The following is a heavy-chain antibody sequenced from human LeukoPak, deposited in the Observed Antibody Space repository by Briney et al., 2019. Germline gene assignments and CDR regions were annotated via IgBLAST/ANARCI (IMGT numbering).Heavy chain of an antibody. CDR2: ISSSGSTI. D-gene: IGHD3-10*01. Sequence: GGSLRLSCAASGFTFSDYYMSWIRQAPGKGLEWVSYISSSGSTIYYADSVKGRFTISRDNAKNSLYLQMNSLRVEDTAVYYCARDLNQMVRGVISPGEFDIWGQGTMVTVSS. V-gene: IGHV3-11*01. CDR3: ARDLNQMVRGVISPGEFDI. CDR1: GFTFSDYY. J-gene: IGHJ3*02.